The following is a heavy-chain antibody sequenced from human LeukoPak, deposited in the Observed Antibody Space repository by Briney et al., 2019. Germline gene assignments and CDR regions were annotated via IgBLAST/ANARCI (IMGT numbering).Heavy chain of an antibody. D-gene: IGHD1-26*01. Sequence: SVKVSCKASGGTFSSYAISWVRQAPGQGLEWMGRIIPILGIANYAQKFQGRVTITADKSTSTAYMELSSLRSEDTAVYYCARDSGEGGTFDYWGQGTLVSVSS. CDR2: IIPILGIA. V-gene: IGHV1-69*04. CDR3: ARDSGEGGTFDY. J-gene: IGHJ4*02. CDR1: GGTFSSYA.